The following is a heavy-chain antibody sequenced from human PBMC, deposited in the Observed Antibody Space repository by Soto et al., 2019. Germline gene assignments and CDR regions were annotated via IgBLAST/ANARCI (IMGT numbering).Heavy chain of an antibody. V-gene: IGHV3-30*18. CDR1: GFTFSSYG. D-gene: IGHD5-12*01. CDR2: ISYDGSNK. CDR3: AKDLRGYSGYVDYYYGMDV. J-gene: IGHJ6*02. Sequence: QVQLVESGGGVVQPGRSLRLSCAASGFTFSSYGMHWVRQAPGKGLEWVAVISYDGSNKYYADSVKGRFTISRDNSKNTLYLQMNSLRAEDTAVYYCAKDLRGYSGYVDYYYGMDVWGQGTTVTVSS.